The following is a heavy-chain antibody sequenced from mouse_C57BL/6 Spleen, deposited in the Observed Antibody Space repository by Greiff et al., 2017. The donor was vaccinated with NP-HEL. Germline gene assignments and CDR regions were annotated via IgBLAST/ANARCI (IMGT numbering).Heavy chain of an antibody. V-gene: IGHV14-2*01. J-gene: IGHJ1*03. Sequence: EVMLVESGAELVKPGASVKLSCTASGFNIKDYYMHWVKQRTEQGLEWIGRIDPEDGETKYAPKFQGKATITADTSSNTAYLQLSSLTSEDTAVYYCARSGSSITTVVHWYFDVWGTGTTVTVSS. CDR2: IDPEDGET. D-gene: IGHD1-1*01. CDR1: GFNIKDYY. CDR3: ARSGSSITTVVHWYFDV.